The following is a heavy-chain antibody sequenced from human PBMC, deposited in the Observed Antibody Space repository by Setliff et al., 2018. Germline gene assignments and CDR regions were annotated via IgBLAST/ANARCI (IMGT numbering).Heavy chain of an antibody. CDR2: ISGYDGSS. J-gene: IGHJ5*02. D-gene: IGHD1-7*01. Sequence: ASVKVSCKASGYTFTSYGITWVRQAPGQGLEWIGWISGYDGSSNHVQKLQGRVIMTTDTSTDTAYMELRSLTSDDTAVYYCARDRSRGPNYFDPWGQGTQVTVSS. CDR1: GYTFTSYG. V-gene: IGHV1-18*01. CDR3: ARDRSRGPNYFDP.